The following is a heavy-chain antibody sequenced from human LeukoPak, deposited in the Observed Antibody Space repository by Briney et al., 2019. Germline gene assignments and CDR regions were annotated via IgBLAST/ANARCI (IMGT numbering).Heavy chain of an antibody. CDR1: GGSFSGYY. CDR2: INHSGST. CDR3: ARVGSSSWYRRWFDH. D-gene: IGHD6-13*01. Sequence: SETLSLTCAVYGGSFSGYYWSWIRQPPGKGLEWIGEINHSGSTNYNPSLKSRVTISVDTSKNQFSLKLSSVTAADTAVYYCARVGSSSWYRRWFDHWGQGTLVTVSS. V-gene: IGHV4-34*01. J-gene: IGHJ5*02.